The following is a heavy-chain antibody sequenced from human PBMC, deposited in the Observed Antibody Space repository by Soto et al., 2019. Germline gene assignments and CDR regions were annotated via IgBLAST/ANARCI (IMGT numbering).Heavy chain of an antibody. CDR3: AKFPGGFWSGSRTLGHS. CDR1: GFTFSAYW. Sequence: EVQLVESGGGLFQPGGSLRLSCATSGFTFSAYWMHWVRQAPGKGLVWVSRINGDGSNTIYADSVKGRFTISRDNAKNTLYLQMNSLRDEDTAVYYCAKFPGGFWSGSRTLGHSWGQGTLVTVSS. CDR2: INGDGSNT. V-gene: IGHV3-74*01. J-gene: IGHJ3*02. D-gene: IGHD3-3*01.